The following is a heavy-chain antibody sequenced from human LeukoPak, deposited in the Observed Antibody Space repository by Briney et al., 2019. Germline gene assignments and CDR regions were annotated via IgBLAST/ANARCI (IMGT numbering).Heavy chain of an antibody. D-gene: IGHD2-15*01. Sequence: SETLSLTCSVSGGSISSGSHYWGWIRQPPGKGLEWIGSIQHSGSAYYNPSLKSRVTISVDTSKNQFSLKLNSVTAADTAVYYCARPGGGLLRSPFDFWGQGTLVTVSS. J-gene: IGHJ4*02. CDR3: ARPGGGLLRSPFDF. CDR1: GGSISSGSHY. V-gene: IGHV4-39*01. CDR2: IQHSGSA.